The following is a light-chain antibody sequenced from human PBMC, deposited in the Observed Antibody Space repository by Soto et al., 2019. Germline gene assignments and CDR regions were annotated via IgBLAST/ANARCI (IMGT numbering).Light chain of an antibody. CDR1: QSVSNN. V-gene: IGKV3-15*01. CDR2: GAS. Sequence: EIVMTQSPATLSVYPGERVTLSCRASQSVSNNLAWYQQKPGQAPRLLIYGASTRATAIPARFSGSGSGTEFTLTISSLQSEDFAVYYCQHSDNWPLFGQGTRLDIK. CDR3: QHSDNWPL. J-gene: IGKJ5*01.